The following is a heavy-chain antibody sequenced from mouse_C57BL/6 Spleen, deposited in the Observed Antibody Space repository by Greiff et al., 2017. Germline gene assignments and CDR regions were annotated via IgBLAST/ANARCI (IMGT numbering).Heavy chain of an antibody. J-gene: IGHJ4*01. CDR1: GFTFSNYW. CDR2: IRLKSDNYAT. D-gene: IGHD2-3*01. CDR3: TVYDGYYNYAMDY. Sequence: DVKLVESGGGLVQPGGSMKLSCVASGFTFSNYWMNWVRQSPEKGLEWVAQIRLKSDNYATHYAESVKGMFTISRDDYKSSVYLQMNNSRAEDTGIYYCTVYDGYYNYAMDYWGQGTSVTVSS. V-gene: IGHV6-3*01.